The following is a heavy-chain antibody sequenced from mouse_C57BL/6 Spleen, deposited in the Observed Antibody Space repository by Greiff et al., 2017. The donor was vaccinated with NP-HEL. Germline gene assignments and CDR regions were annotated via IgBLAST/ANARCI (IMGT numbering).Heavy chain of an antibody. D-gene: IGHD1-3*01. CDR3: AREVKLTYYFDY. V-gene: IGHV1-69*01. CDR1: GYTFTSYW. J-gene: IGHJ2*01. CDR2: IDPSDSYT. Sequence: VQLQQSGAELVMPGASVKLSCKASGYTFTSYWMHWVKQRPGQGLEWIEEIDPSDSYTNYNQKFKGKSTLTVDKSSSTAYMQLSSLTSEDSAVYYCAREVKLTYYFDYWGQCTTLTVSS.